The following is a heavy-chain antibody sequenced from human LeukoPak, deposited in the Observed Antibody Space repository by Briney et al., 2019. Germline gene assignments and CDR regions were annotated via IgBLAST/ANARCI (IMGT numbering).Heavy chain of an antibody. J-gene: IGHJ6*02. CDR3: ARRFVEAVVVVAAAPRHYYGMDV. CDR1: GFTFSSYS. D-gene: IGHD2-15*01. V-gene: IGHV3-21*01. CDR2: ISSSSSYI. Sequence: GGSLRLSCAASGFTFSSYSMNWVRQAPGKGLEWVSSISSSSSYIYYADSVKGRFTISRDSAKNSLYLQMNSLRAEDTAVYYCARRFVEAVVVVAAAPRHYYGMDVWGQGTTVTVSS.